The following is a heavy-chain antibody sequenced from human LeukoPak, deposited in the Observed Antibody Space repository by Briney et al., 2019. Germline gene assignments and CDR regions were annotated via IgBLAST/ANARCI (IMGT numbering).Heavy chain of an antibody. CDR2: ISAYNGNT. J-gene: IGHJ4*02. Sequence: ASVKVSCKASGYTFTSYGISWVRQAPGQGLEWMGWISAYNGNTNYAQKLQGRVTMTTDTSTSTAYMELRSLRSDDTAVYYCARDTDTGNYYGSGSYYSPPGYWGQGTLVTVSS. CDR3: ARDTDTGNYYGSGSYYSPPGY. D-gene: IGHD3-10*01. CDR1: GYTFTSYG. V-gene: IGHV1-18*01.